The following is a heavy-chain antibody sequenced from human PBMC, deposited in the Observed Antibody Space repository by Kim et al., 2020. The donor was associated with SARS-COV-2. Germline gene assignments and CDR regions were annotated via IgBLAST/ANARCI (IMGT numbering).Heavy chain of an antibody. J-gene: IGHJ4*02. CDR3: ARGMRQLWVFDY. D-gene: IGHD5-18*01. CDR2: INAGNGNT. CDR1: GYTFTSYA. V-gene: IGHV1-3*01. Sequence: ASVKVSCKASGYTFTSYAIHWVRQAPGQRLEWMGWINAGNGNTKYSQKFQDRVTITRDTSASTAYMELSSLRSEDTAVYYCARGMRQLWVFDYWGQGTLVTVSS.